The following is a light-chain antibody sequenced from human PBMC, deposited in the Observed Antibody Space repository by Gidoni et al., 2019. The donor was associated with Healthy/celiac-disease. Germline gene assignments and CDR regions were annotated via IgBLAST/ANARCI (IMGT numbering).Light chain of an antibody. CDR1: SSNIGSNT. V-gene: IGLV1-44*01. CDR3: AAWDDSLDGWV. J-gene: IGLJ3*02. Sequence: QSVLAPPSSPSGTPWQGVTISCSGSSSNIGSNTVNWYQQLPGTAPKLLIYSNNQRPSGVPDRFSGSKSGTSASLAISGLQAEDEADYYCAAWDDSLDGWVFGGGTKLTVL. CDR2: SNN.